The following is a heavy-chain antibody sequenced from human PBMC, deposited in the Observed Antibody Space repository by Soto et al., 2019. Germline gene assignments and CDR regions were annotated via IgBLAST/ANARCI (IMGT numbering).Heavy chain of an antibody. V-gene: IGHV3-23*01. CDR1: GFTFSSYA. CDR3: AKARGDEGRGARRVTEYYFDY. D-gene: IGHD2-15*01. Sequence: GGSLRLSCAASGFTFSSYAMSWVRQAPGKGLEWVSAISGSGGSTYYADSVKGRFTISRDNSKNTLYLQMNSLRAEDTAVYYCAKARGDEGRGARRVTEYYFDYWGQGTLVTVSS. J-gene: IGHJ4*02. CDR2: ISGSGGST.